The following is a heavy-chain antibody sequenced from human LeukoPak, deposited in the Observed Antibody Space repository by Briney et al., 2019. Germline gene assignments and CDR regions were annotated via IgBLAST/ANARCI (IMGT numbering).Heavy chain of an antibody. CDR1: GFTFSSYW. D-gene: IGHD6-13*01. Sequence: PGGSLRLSCAASGFTFSSYWMSWVRQAPGKGLEWVANIKQDGSEKYYVDSVKGRFTISRDNSKNTLYLQMNSLRAEDTAVYYCSRRMAAAGYYYMDVWGKGPRSPSP. CDR2: IKQDGSEK. V-gene: IGHV3-7*03. J-gene: IGHJ6*03. CDR3: SRRMAAAGYYYMDV.